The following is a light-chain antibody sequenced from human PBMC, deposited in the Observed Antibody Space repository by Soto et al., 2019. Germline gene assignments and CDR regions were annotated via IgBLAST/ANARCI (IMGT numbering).Light chain of an antibody. V-gene: IGKV1-9*01. CDR1: QVSSTS. CDR2: AAS. CDR3: QQLFDSPIT. J-gene: IGKJ5*01. Sequence: DIQLTQSPSFLSPSIGESVTMTVRASQVSSTSLAWYQVKPGKAPKLLIYAASTLESGVPSRFSATVSGTEFSLTITSLQPEDFATYYCQQLFDSPITFGQGTRLEIK.